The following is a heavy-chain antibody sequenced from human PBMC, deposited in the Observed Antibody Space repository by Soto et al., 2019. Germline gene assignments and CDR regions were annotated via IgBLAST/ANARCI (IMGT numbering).Heavy chain of an antibody. V-gene: IGHV3-53*01. D-gene: IGHD2-21*02. Sequence: EVQLVESGGGLIQPGGSLRLSCAASGFTVSSNYMSWVRQAPGKGMEWVSVIYSGGSTYYADSVKGRFTISRDNSKNTLDLQMNILRAEDTAVYYCAREYCGGDGYDYYFGMDVGGQGTTVTVAS. CDR2: IYSGGST. J-gene: IGHJ6*02. CDR1: GFTVSSNY. CDR3: AREYCGGDGYDYYFGMDV.